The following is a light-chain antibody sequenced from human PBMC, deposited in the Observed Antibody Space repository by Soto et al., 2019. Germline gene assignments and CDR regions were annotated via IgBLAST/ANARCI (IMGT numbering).Light chain of an antibody. J-gene: IGKJ4*01. CDR1: QSVSSN. V-gene: IGKV3-15*01. CDR3: QQYKNLPPLS. Sequence: EIVLTQSPSTLSVSTGEGATLSFMASQSVSSNLAWYQQKPGQAPRLLIYGASTRATGIPARFSGSGSGTEFTLTINSLQSEDFAVYYCQQYKNLPPLSFGGGTMVDIK. CDR2: GAS.